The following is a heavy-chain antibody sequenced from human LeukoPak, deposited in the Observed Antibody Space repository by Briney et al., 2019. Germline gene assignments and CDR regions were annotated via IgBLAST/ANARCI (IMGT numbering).Heavy chain of an antibody. CDR3: ARARGYSGYLYDY. D-gene: IGHD5-12*01. Sequence: GGSLRLSCAASGFTFSSYGMSWVRQAPGKGLEWVSAISGSGGSTYYADSVKGRFTISRDNSKNTLYLQMNSLRAEDAAVYYCARARGYSGYLYDYWGQGTLVTVSS. CDR2: ISGSGGST. V-gene: IGHV3-23*01. J-gene: IGHJ4*02. CDR1: GFTFSSYG.